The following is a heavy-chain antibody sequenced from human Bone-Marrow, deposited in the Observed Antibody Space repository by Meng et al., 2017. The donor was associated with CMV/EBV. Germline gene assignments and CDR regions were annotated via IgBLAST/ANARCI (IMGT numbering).Heavy chain of an antibody. CDR3: ARGVTTYYFDY. CDR2: IYYSGNT. J-gene: IGHJ4*02. D-gene: IGHD4-17*01. Sequence: LRLSCTVSDGSISSGGYYWSWIRQHPGKGLEWIGYIYYSGNTDYSPSLKSRVTISVDTSRNQFSLKLNSVTAADTAVYYCARGVTTYYFDYWGQGTLVTVSS. CDR1: DGSISSGGYY. V-gene: IGHV4-31*03.